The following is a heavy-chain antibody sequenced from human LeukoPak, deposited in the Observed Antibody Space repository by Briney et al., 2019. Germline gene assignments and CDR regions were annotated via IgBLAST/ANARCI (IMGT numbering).Heavy chain of an antibody. CDR3: ARCGYSSGWYCGIDD. J-gene: IGHJ4*02. CDR1: GYSFSTYG. Sequence: ASVRVSCKASGYSFSTYGISWVRQAPGQGLEWMGWISVDNGRTNYAPKVQGRVTMTADTSTSTAYMELRNLRPDDTAVYYCARCGYSSGWYCGIDDWGQGTLVTVSS. CDR2: ISVDNGRT. D-gene: IGHD6-13*01. V-gene: IGHV1-18*01.